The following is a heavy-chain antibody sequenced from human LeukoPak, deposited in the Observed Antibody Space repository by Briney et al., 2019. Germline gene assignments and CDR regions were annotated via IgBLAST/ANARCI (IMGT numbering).Heavy chain of an antibody. CDR2: ISYDGSNK. V-gene: IGHV3-30-3*01. Sequence: GGSLRLSCAASGFTFSIYAMSWVRQAPGKGLEWVAVISYDGSNKYYADSVKGRFTISRDNSKNTLYLQMNSLRAEDTAVYNCARGRLTMVRGVLIMEDPLFDPWGQGTLVTVSS. CDR1: GFTFSIYA. J-gene: IGHJ5*02. CDR3: ARGRLTMVRGVLIMEDPLFDP. D-gene: IGHD3-10*01.